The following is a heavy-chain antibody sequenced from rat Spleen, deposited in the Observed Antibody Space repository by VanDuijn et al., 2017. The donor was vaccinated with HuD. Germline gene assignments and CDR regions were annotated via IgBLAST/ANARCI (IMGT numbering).Heavy chain of an antibody. V-gene: IGHV5-58*01. Sequence: EVQLVETGGGLVQPGRSLKLSCVGSGFTFSSYWMYWFRQAPGKGLEWVSSINTDGGSTYYPDSVKGRFTISRDNAKNTQYLQMDSLRSEDTATYYCARHPIYNNRPFDYWGQGVMVTVSS. D-gene: IGHD1-10*01. CDR1: GFTFSSYW. CDR2: INTDGGST. CDR3: ARHPIYNNRPFDY. J-gene: IGHJ2*01.